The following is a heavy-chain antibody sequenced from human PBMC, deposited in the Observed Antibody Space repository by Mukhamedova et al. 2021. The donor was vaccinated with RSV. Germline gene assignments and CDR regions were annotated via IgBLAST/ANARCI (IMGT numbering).Heavy chain of an antibody. D-gene: IGHD3-9*01. Sequence: GLVWVARIQGSGSGTDYADSVKGRFTISRDNAKNTLYLQMNSLRAEDTAANYCVRLACGFGCYGWFDPWGQGTLVTVSP. CDR2: IQGSGSGT. V-gene: IGHV3-74*01. J-gene: IGHJ5*02. CDR3: VRLACGFGCYGWFDP.